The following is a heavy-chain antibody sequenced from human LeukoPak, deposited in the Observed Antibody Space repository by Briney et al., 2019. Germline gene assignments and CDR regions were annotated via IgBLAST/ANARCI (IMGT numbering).Heavy chain of an antibody. D-gene: IGHD2-21*02. V-gene: IGHV1-46*01. CDR1: GYTFTSYY. Sequence: ASVKVSCKASGYTFTSYYMHWVRQAPGQGLEWMGIINPSGGSTSYAQKFQGRVTMTRDTSTSTVYMELSSLRSEDTAVYYCARDESYCGGDCYSGAFEYFQHWGQGTLVTVS. CDR3: ARDESYCGGDCYSGAFEYFQH. CDR2: INPSGGST. J-gene: IGHJ1*01.